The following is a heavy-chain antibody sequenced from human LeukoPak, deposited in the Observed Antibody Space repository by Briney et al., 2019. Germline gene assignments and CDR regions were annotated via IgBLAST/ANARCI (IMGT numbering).Heavy chain of an antibody. CDR2: IHYIVST. D-gene: IGHD3-10*01. CDR1: GDSLSTYY. J-gene: IGHJ5*02. CDR3: ARRVSGSGFGGSNWFDP. V-gene: IGHV4-59*08. Sequence: SETLSVTCIVSGDSLSTYYWNWMRQPPGRGLAWMGHIHYIVSTNYNPALNGRVTISVDTSKSQFSLKLNSVTAADTAVYYCARRVSGSGFGGSNWFDPWGQGTLVTVSS.